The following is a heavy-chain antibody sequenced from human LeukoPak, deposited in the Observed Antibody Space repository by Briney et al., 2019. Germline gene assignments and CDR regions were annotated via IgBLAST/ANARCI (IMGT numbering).Heavy chain of an antibody. CDR1: GYSISSGYY. J-gene: IGHJ4*02. CDR2: IYHSGST. Sequence: PSETLSLTCIVSGYSISSGYYWGWIRQSPGKGLEWIGSIYHSGSTYYNPSLKSRVTMSVDTSKNQFSLKLNSVTAADTAVYFCARAFGCPAGACYRFFDFWGQGTLVTVSS. CDR3: ARAFGCPAGACYRFFDF. D-gene: IGHD2-21*02. V-gene: IGHV4-38-2*02.